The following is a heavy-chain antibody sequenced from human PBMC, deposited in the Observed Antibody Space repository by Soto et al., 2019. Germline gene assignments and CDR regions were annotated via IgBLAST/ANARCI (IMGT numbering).Heavy chain of an antibody. V-gene: IGHV3-9*01. CDR2: ISWNSGSI. Sequence: EVQLVESGGGLVQPGRSLRLSCAASGFTFDDYAMHWVRQAPGKGLEWVSGISWNSGSIGYADSVKGRFTISRDNAKNSLYLQMNSLRAEDTALYYCAKDTYYDSSGYPGYWGQGTLVTVSS. CDR1: GFTFDDYA. D-gene: IGHD3-22*01. CDR3: AKDTYYDSSGYPGY. J-gene: IGHJ4*02.